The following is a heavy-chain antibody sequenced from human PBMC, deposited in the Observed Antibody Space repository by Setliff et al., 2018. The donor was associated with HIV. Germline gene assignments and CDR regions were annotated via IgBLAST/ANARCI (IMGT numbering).Heavy chain of an antibody. CDR3: ARRDGRSMNAFQI. Sequence: GESLKISCKALDYTFSTYWIGWVRQMPGEGLEWMGVIYPDDSNIRYNPSFQSQDTISADKSIATAYLEIHNLKASDTATYYCARRDGRSMNAFQIWGPGTKVTVSS. CDR2: IYPDDSNI. J-gene: IGHJ3*01. D-gene: IGHD6-13*01. CDR1: DYTFSTYW. V-gene: IGHV5-51*01.